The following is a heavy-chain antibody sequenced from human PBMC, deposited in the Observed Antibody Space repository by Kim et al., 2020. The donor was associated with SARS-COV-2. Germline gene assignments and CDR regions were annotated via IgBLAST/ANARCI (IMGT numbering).Heavy chain of an antibody. D-gene: IGHD3-3*01. CDR2: ISSSGSST. J-gene: IGHJ1*01. CDR3: ARDKTHITHFGVVVGVFFRGRETPLPTASGAPPAAPLFPPLAVSTTRPAGGT. CDR1: GFTFSSYA. V-gene: IGHV3-48*03. Sequence: GGSLRLSCAASGFTFSSYAMNWVRQAPGKGLEWVSYISSSGSSTYYADSVKGRFTISRDNAKNALYLQMNSLRAEDTAVYYCARDKTHITHFGVVVGVFFRGRETPLPTASGAPPAAPLFPPLAVSTTRPAGGTGALGCLV.